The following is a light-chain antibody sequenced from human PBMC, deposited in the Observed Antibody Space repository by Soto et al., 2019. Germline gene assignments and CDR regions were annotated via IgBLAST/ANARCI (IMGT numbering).Light chain of an antibody. V-gene: IGKV3-11*01. CDR3: QQRSNWPLT. CDR2: DAS. CDR1: QSVSNY. J-gene: IGKJ4*01. Sequence: EIVLTQSPATLSLSPGERATLSCRASQSVSNYLAWYKQKHGQAPRLLIYDASNRATDIPARFSGSGSVTNFSLTISSLEPEDFAVYYCQQRSNWPLTFGGGTKVDIK.